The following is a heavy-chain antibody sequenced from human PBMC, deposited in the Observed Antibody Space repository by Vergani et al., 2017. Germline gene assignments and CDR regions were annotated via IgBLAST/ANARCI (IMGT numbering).Heavy chain of an antibody. CDR1: GGSISSSSYY. V-gene: IGHV4-39*01. CDR3: AGLSIAALSDYFDY. Sequence: QLQLQESGPGLVKPSETLSLTCTVSGGSISSSSYYWGWIRQPPGKGLEWIGSIYYSGSTYYNPSLKSRVSISVDTSKNQFSLKLSSVTAADTAVYYCAGLSIAALSDYFDYWGQGTLVTVSS. J-gene: IGHJ4*02. D-gene: IGHD6-6*01. CDR2: IYYSGST.